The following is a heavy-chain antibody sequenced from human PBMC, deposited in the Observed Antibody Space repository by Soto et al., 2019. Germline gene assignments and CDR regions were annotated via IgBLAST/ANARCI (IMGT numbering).Heavy chain of an antibody. CDR3: ARGAEYGDDRSWWFDP. Sequence: QLQLQESGSGLVKPSQTLSLTCAVSGGSISSGGYSWSWIRQPPGKGLEWIGYIYHSGSTYYNPSLKSRVTISVDRSKNQFSLKLSSVTAADTAVYYCARGAEYGDDRSWWFDPWGQGTLVTVSS. CDR1: GGSISSGGYS. J-gene: IGHJ5*02. CDR2: IYHSGST. V-gene: IGHV4-30-2*01. D-gene: IGHD4-17*01.